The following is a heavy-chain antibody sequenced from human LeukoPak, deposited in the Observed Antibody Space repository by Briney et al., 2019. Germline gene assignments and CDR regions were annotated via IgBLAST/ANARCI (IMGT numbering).Heavy chain of an antibody. D-gene: IGHD6-13*01. Sequence: PGGSLRLSCAASGFTFNNYAMNWVRQAPGKGLEWVSSISGGGETTYYADSAKGRFTISRDNSQNTLYLQMNSLRAEDTAVYYCARGRSSWRTKFNWFDPWGQGTLVTVSS. V-gene: IGHV3-23*01. J-gene: IGHJ5*02. CDR1: GFTFNNYA. CDR3: ARGRSSWRTKFNWFDP. CDR2: ISGGGETT.